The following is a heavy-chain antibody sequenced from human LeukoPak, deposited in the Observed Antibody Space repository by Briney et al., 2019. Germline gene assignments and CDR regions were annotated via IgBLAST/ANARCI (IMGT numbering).Heavy chain of an antibody. V-gene: IGHV1-2*02. CDR2: INPNSGGI. Sequence: ASVKVSCKASGYTFTGHYMHWVRQAPGQGLEWMGWINPNSGGINYAQKFQGRVTMTRDTSISTVYMELSSLRSDDTAVYYCASTEQQLAPSWSNYYYYMDVWGKGTTVTVSS. J-gene: IGHJ6*03. CDR3: ASTEQQLAPSWSNYYYYMDV. CDR1: GYTFTGHY. D-gene: IGHD6-13*01.